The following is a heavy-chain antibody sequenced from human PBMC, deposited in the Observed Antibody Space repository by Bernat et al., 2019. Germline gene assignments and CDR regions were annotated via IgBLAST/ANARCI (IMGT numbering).Heavy chain of an antibody. D-gene: IGHD4-11*01. Sequence: QVQLQQWGAGLLKPSETLSLTCAVYGGSFSGYYWSWIRQPPGKGPEWIGEINHSGSTNYNPSLKSRVTISVDTSKNQFSLKLSSVTAADTAVYYCARVTTDYGMDVWGQGTTVTVSS. V-gene: IGHV4-34*01. CDR1: GGSFSGYY. J-gene: IGHJ6*02. CDR2: INHSGST. CDR3: ARVTTDYGMDV.